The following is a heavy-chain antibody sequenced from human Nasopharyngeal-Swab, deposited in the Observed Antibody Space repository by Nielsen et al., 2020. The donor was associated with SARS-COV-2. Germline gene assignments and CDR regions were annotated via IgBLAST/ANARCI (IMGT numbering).Heavy chain of an antibody. D-gene: IGHD3-3*01. J-gene: IGHJ6*03. CDR2: INHSGST. CDR3: ARAIFGVVIIFNYYYMDV. Sequence: WILQPPGKGLEWIGEINHSGSTNYNPSLKSRVTISVDTSKNQFPLKLSSVTAADTAVYYCARAIFGVVIIFNYYYMDVWGKGTTVTVSS. V-gene: IGHV4-34*01.